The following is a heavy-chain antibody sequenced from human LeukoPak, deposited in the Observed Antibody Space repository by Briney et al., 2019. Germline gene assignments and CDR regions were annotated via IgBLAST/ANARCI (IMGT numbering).Heavy chain of an antibody. CDR3: ANGGRKGGLDH. CDR1: GFSFSSYV. J-gene: IGHJ5*02. CDR2: ISGSGGST. V-gene: IGHV3-23*01. Sequence: PGGSLRLSCAASGFSFSSYVMSWVRQAPGKGLEWVSVISGSGGSTYYADSVKGRFTISRDNSKNTLYLQMNGLRAEDTAVYYCANGGRKGGLDHWGQGTLVTVSS. D-gene: IGHD2-15*01.